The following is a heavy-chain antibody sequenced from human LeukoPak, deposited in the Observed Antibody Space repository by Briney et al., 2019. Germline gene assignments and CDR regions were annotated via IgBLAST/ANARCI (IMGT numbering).Heavy chain of an antibody. CDR1: GFTFSSYS. D-gene: IGHD6-6*01. Sequence: GGSLRLSCAASGFTFSSYSMNWVRQAPGKGLEWVSSISSSSSYIYYADSVKGRFTISRDNAKNSLYLQMNSLRAEDTAVYYCTRSSSIYSSGFNYWGQGTLVTVSS. CDR3: TRSSSIYSSGFNY. J-gene: IGHJ4*02. V-gene: IGHV3-21*01. CDR2: ISSSSSYI.